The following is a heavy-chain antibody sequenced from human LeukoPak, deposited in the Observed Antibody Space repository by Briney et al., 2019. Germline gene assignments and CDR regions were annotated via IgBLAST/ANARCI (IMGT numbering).Heavy chain of an antibody. D-gene: IGHD3-16*02. CDR3: AMLRLGELSLLANAYDI. CDR2: VHQTGSP. J-gene: IGHJ3*02. CDR1: GSSVNSDQY. Sequence: SETLSLTCDVSGSSVNSDQYWGWMRHSPGAGLEWSGSVHQTGSPYYNPSLGSRVSLSIDSTKNSFSLRLTSVTAADTAVYYCAMLRLGELSLLANAYDIWGQGTMVIVSS. V-gene: IGHV4-38-2*01.